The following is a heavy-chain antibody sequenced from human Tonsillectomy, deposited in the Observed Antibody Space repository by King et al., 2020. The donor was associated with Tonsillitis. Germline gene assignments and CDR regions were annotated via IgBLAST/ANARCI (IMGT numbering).Heavy chain of an antibody. CDR3: AKGDTMFQFDY. D-gene: IGHD3-3*01. CDR2: IYPGDSDT. V-gene: IGHV5-51*03. CDR1: GYRFTNSW. J-gene: IGHJ4*02. Sequence: QLVQSGAEVKKPGESLKISCEGSGYRFTNSWIGWVRQMPGNDLEWLGIIYPGDSDTRYNPSFQGQVTISADRSISTAYLQWSSLKASDTAIFYCAKGDTMFQFDYWGEGTLVTVSS.